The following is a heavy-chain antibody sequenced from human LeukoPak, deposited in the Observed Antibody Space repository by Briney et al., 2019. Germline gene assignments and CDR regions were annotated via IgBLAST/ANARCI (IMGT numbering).Heavy chain of an antibody. J-gene: IGHJ3*02. D-gene: IGHD3-22*01. CDR1: GYTFTSYY. V-gene: IGHV1-46*01. CDR3: ARTYYYDSSGSRGAFDI. CDR2: INPSGGST. Sequence: EASVKVSCKASGYTFTSYYMHWVRQAPGQGLEWMGIINPSGGSTSYAQKFQGRVTMTRDMSTSTVYMELSSLRSEDTAVYYCARTYYYDSSGSRGAFDIWGQGTMVTVSS.